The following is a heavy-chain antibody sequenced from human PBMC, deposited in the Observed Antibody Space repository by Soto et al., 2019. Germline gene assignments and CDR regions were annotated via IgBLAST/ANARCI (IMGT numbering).Heavy chain of an antibody. Sequence: EVELVESGGGLVKPGGSLRLSCAASGFTFSSYSMNWVRQAPGKGLEWVSSITSSSSYIYYADSVKGRFTISRDNAKNSLYLQMNSLRVDDTAVYYCASRHYGMDVWGQGTTVTVSS. CDR2: ITSSSSYI. J-gene: IGHJ6*02. CDR1: GFTFSSYS. CDR3: ASRHYGMDV. V-gene: IGHV3-21*01.